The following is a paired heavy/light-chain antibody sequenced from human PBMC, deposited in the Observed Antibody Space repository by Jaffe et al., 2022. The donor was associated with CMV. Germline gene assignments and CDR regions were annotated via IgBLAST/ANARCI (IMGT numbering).Light chain of an antibody. V-gene: IGKV4-1*01. J-gene: IGKJ3*01. CDR2: WAS. CDR3: QQYYSTSGIT. Sequence: DIVMTQSPDSLAVSLGERATINCKSSQSVLYSSNNKNYLAWYQQKPGQPPKLLIYWASTRESGVPDRFSGSGSGTDFTLTISSLQAEDVAVYYCQQYYSTSGITFGPGTKVDIK. CDR1: QSVLYSSNNKNY.
Heavy chain of an antibody. J-gene: IGHJ3*02. V-gene: IGHV1-69*01. CDR2: IIPIFGTA. D-gene: IGHD3-22*01. CDR1: GGTFSSYA. Sequence: QVQLVQSGAEVKKPGSSVKVSCKASGGTFSSYAISWVRQAPGQGLEWMGGIIPIFGTANYAQKFQGRVTITADESTSTAYMELSSLRSEDTAVYYCARGSSGTATRRGKHDAFDIWGQGTMVTVSS. CDR3: ARGSSGTATRRGKHDAFDI.